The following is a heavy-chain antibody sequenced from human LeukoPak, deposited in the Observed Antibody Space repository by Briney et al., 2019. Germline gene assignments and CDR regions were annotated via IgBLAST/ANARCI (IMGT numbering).Heavy chain of an antibody. CDR3: ARAVVVVAATAYYYYGMDV. CDR1: GFTFSSYS. D-gene: IGHD2-15*01. V-gene: IGHV3-21*01. Sequence: GGSLRLSCAASGFTFSSYSMNWVRQAPGKGLEWVSSLSSSSSYIYYADSVKGRFTISRDNAKNSLYLQMNSLRAEDTAVYYCARAVVVVAATAYYYYGMDVWGQGTTVTVSS. CDR2: LSSSSSYI. J-gene: IGHJ6*02.